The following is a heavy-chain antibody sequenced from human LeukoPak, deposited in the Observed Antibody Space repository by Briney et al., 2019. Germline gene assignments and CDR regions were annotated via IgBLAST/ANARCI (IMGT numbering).Heavy chain of an antibody. Sequence: GESLKISCAASRFTFSSFAMNWVRQAPGKGLEWVSYISSSSSTIYYADSVKGRFTISRGNAKNSLFLQMNSLRDEDTAVYYCAASPYCSGAVCPPPWGQGTLVTVSS. D-gene: IGHD2-15*01. CDR1: RFTFSSFA. CDR2: ISSSSSTI. J-gene: IGHJ5*02. V-gene: IGHV3-48*02. CDR3: AASPYCSGAVCPPP.